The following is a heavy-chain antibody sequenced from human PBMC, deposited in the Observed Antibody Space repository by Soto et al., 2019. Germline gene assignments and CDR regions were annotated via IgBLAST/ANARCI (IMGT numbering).Heavy chain of an antibody. CDR3: ARQDYDSSGYYSTPPYYFDY. Sequence: QVQLQESGPGLVKPSQTLSLTCTVSGGSISSGDYYWSWIRQPPGKGLEGIGYIYYSGSTYYNPSLKSRVTISVDTSKNQFSLKLSSVTAADTAVYYCARQDYDSSGYYSTPPYYFDYWGQGTLVTVSS. J-gene: IGHJ4*02. D-gene: IGHD3-22*01. CDR1: GGSISSGDYY. V-gene: IGHV4-30-4*01. CDR2: IYYSGST.